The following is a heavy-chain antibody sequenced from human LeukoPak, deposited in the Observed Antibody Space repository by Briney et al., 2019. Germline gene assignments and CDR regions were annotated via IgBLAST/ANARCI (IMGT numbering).Heavy chain of an antibody. J-gene: IGHJ4*02. CDR1: GGTFSSYA. V-gene: IGHV1-69*05. Sequence: ASVKVSCKASGGTFSSYAISWVRQAPGQGLEWMGGIVPIFGTANYAQKFQGRVTITTDESTSTAYMELSSLRSEDTAVYYCARDLPQLWRYFDYWGQGTLVTVSS. CDR2: IVPIFGTA. D-gene: IGHD5-18*01. CDR3: ARDLPQLWRYFDY.